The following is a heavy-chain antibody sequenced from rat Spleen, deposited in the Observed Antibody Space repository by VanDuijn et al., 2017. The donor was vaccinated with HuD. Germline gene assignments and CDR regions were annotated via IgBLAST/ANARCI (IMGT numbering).Heavy chain of an antibody. V-gene: IGHV2-45*01. J-gene: IGHJ2*01. CDR2: MWSGGNT. CDR1: GFSLTSYN. Sequence: QVQLMESGPGLVQPSETLSLTCIVSGFSLTSYNVHWVRQPPGKGLEWMGTMWSGGNTDYNSALKARLSISRDTSKNQVFLKMNSLQSEDTTTYYCARGGRTEGPGFFDYWGQGVMVTVSS. CDR3: ARGGRTEGPGFFDY. D-gene: IGHD1-11*01.